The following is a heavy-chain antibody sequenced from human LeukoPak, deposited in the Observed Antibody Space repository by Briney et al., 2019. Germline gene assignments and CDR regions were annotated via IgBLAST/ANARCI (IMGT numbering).Heavy chain of an antibody. J-gene: IGHJ5*02. D-gene: IGHD6-13*01. V-gene: IGHV4-39*07. CDR1: GGSISSSSYY. CDR2: IYYSGSS. Sequence: KTSETLSLTCTVSGGSISSSSYYWGWIRQPPGKGLEWIGSIYYSGSSYYNPSLKSRVTISGDTSKNQFSLKLSSVTAADTAVYYCARVVRRFSSWSYEKNNWFDPWGQGTLVTVSS. CDR3: ARVVRRFSSWSYEKNNWFDP.